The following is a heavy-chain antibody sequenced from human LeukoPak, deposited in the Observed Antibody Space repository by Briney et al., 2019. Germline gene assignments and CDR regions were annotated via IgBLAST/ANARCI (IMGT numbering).Heavy chain of an antibody. J-gene: IGHJ3*02. V-gene: IGHV4-4*07. CDR2: IFTSGST. CDR1: GGSISSYY. Sequence: SETLSLTCTVSGGSISSYYWSWIRQPAGKGLEWIGRIFTSGSTNYNPSLKSRITMSLDMSKNQFSLKLSSVTAADTAVYYCAREGRSGSFFFDAFDIWGQGTMVTVSS. D-gene: IGHD1-26*01. CDR3: AREGRSGSFFFDAFDI.